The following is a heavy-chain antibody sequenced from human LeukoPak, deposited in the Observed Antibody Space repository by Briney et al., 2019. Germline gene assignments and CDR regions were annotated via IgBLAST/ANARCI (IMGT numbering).Heavy chain of an antibody. J-gene: IGHJ6*02. Sequence: GGSLRLSCAASGFTFSSYAMSWVREAPGKGLVWVSRINSDGISTNYADSVKGRFTISRDNSKNTLYLQMNSLRAEDTAVYYCVQSGGMDVWGQGTTVTVSS. V-gene: IGHV3-74*01. CDR2: INSDGIST. CDR3: VQSGGMDV. CDR1: GFTFSSYA.